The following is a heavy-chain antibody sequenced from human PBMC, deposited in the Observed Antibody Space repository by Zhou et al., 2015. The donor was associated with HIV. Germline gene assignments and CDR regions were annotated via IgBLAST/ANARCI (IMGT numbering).Heavy chain of an antibody. CDR3: ARLRTSKVTTEGAAFDI. CDR2: ITPILGTR. D-gene: IGHD4-17*01. V-gene: IGHV1-69*06. J-gene: IGHJ3*02. Sequence: QVQLVQSGAEVKKPGSSVKVSCKTSGDTFSAYSISWVRQAPGQGLEWMGVITPILGTRKYAQKFQGRVTVSADRSTSTAYMELRSLRSEDTAVYYCARLRTSKVTTEGAAFDIWGQGTMVTVSS. CDR1: GDTFSAYS.